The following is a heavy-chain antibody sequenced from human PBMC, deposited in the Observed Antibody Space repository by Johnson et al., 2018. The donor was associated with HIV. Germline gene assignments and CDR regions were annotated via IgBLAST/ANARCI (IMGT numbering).Heavy chain of an antibody. CDR3: AREAREWELLSAFDI. J-gene: IGHJ3*02. V-gene: IGHV3-30*02. D-gene: IGHD1-26*01. Sequence: QVQLVESGGGVVQPGGSLRLSCAASGFTFSSYGMHWVRQAPGKGLARVAFIRYDGRNNYYADSVKGRCTISRDNSKNTLYLQMNSLRAEDTAVYYCAREAREWELLSAFDIWGQGTMVTVSS. CDR2: IRYDGRNN. CDR1: GFTFSSYG.